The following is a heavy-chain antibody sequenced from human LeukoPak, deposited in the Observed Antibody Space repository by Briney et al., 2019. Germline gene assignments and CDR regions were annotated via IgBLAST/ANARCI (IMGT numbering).Heavy chain of an antibody. Sequence: SETLSLTCTVSGGSISSYYWNWIRQPPGKGLEWIGYVYYSGSTNYNPSLKSRVTISVDTSKNQFSLKVNSVTAADTAVYYCARGPDYGDYFDYWGQGTLVTVSS. J-gene: IGHJ4*02. CDR1: GGSISSYY. CDR3: ARGPDYGDYFDY. V-gene: IGHV4-59*01. D-gene: IGHD4-17*01. CDR2: VYYSGST.